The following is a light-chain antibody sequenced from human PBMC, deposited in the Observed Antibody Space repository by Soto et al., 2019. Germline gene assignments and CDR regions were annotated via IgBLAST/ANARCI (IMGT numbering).Light chain of an antibody. V-gene: IGLV4-69*01. J-gene: IGLJ2*01. CDR1: SGHSNYT. Sequence: QLVLTQSPSASASLGASVKLTCTLSSGHSNYTIAWHQQRPEKGPRYLMKLTSDGSHSKGDGIPGRFSGSSSGAERYLTISSLQSEDEADYYCQTWGAGMQGVVFGGGTKLTVL. CDR3: QTWGAGMQGVV. CDR2: LTSDGSH.